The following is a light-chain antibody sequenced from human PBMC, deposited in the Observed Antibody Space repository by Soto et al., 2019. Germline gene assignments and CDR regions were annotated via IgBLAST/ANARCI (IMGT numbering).Light chain of an antibody. CDR2: GSS. J-gene: IGLJ2*01. CDR3: QSYDSSLRGVV. CDR1: SSNIGAGYD. V-gene: IGLV1-40*01. Sequence: QSVLTQPPSVSGAPGQGVTISCTGDSSNIGAGYDVHWYHQIPGTAPKLLIYGSSNRPSGVPDRFSGSKSGTAASLAITGLQAEDEGEYHCQSYDSSLRGVVFGGGTKLTVL.